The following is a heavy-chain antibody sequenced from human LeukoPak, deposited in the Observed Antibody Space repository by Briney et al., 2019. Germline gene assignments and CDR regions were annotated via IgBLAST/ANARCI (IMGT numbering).Heavy chain of an antibody. J-gene: IGHJ4*02. CDR3: ATDIVAN. CDR1: GFTFSSYG. D-gene: IGHD5-12*01. V-gene: IGHV3-30*19. Sequence: GGSLRLSCAASGFTFSSYGMHWVRQAPGKGLEWVAVISYDGSNKYYADSVKGRFTISRDNSKNTLYLQMNSLRAEDTAVYYCATDIVANWGQGTLVTVSS. CDR2: ISYDGSNK.